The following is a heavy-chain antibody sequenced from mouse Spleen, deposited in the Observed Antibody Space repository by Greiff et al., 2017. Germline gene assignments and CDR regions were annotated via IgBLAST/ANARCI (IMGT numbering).Heavy chain of an antibody. D-gene: IGHD2-14*01. CDR3: ARSIGTTFDY. J-gene: IGHJ2*01. CDR1: GFTFSSYA. CDR2: ISSGGSYT. V-gene: IGHV5-9-3*01. Sequence: EVQVVESGGGLVKPGGSLKLSCAASGFTFSSYAMSWVRQTPEKRLEWVATISSGGSYTYYPDSVKGRFTISRDNAKNTLYLQMSSLRSEDTAMYYCARSIGTTFDYWGQGTTLTVSS.